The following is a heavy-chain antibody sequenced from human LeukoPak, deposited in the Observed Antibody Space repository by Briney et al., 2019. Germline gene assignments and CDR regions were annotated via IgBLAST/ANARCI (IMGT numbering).Heavy chain of an antibody. CDR3: ARSADFWSGLDF. D-gene: IGHD3-3*01. CDR1: GFHFDAYA. Sequence: GRSLRLSCAASGFHFDAYAMHWVRQAPGKGLEWVSGISWNSGKMAYADSGKGRFTISRDNAENSLYLQMTSLRPEDMALYYCARSADFWSGLDFWGQGTLVTVSS. J-gene: IGHJ4*02. V-gene: IGHV3-9*03. CDR2: ISWNSGKM.